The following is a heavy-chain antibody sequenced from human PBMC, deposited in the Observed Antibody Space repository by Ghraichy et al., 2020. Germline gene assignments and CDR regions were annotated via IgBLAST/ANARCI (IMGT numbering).Heavy chain of an antibody. V-gene: IGHV3-23*01. CDR1: GFTFSSYA. D-gene: IGHD3-16*01. CDR2: ISGSGGST. CDR3: AKSTGYYDYLWGSRGFDY. Sequence: GGSLRLSCAASGFTFSSYAMSWVRQAPGKGLEWVSAISGSGGSTYYADSVKGRFTISRDNSKNTLYLQMNSLRAEDTAVYYCAKSTGYYDYLWGSRGFDYWGQGTLVTVSS. J-gene: IGHJ4*02.